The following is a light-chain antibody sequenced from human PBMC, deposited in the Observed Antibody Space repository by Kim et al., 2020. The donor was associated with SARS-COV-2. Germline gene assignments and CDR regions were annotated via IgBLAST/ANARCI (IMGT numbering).Light chain of an antibody. CDR1: QSVSNY. V-gene: IGKV3-11*01. CDR2: DAS. J-gene: IGKJ1*01. CDR3: QQRSNWPWT. Sequence: LSPGERAALSCRASQSVSNYLAWFQQNRGQAPRLLIYDASTRVTGIPARFSGSGSGTDFTLAISSLEPEDFAVYYCQQRSNWPWTFGQGTKVDIK.